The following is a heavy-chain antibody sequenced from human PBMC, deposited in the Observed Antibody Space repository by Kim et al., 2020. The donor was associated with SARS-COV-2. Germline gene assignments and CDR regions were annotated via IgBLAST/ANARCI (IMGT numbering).Heavy chain of an antibody. CDR3: ARGYCSSTSCTLFDY. Sequence: QKFQGRVTMTRDTSISTAYMELSRLRSDDTAVYYCARGYCSSTSCTLFDYWGQGTLVTVSS. V-gene: IGHV1-2*02. J-gene: IGHJ4*02. D-gene: IGHD2-2*01.